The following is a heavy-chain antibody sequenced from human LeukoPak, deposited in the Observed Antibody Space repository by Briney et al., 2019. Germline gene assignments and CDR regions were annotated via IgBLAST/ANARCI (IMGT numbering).Heavy chain of an antibody. J-gene: IGHJ4*02. V-gene: IGHV3-30*18. CDR1: GFTFSTYG. CDR2: ISYHGTDK. CDR3: AKFYDISTGYFDY. Sequence: GGSLRLSCAASGFTFSTYGMHWVRQAPGKGLEWVAVISYHGTDKYYADSLKGRFTISRDNSKNTLYLQIDSLRAEDTAVYYCAKFYDISTGYFDYWGQGTLVTVSS. D-gene: IGHD3-9*01.